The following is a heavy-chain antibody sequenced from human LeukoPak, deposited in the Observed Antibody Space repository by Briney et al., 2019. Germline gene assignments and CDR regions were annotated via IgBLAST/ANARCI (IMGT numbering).Heavy chain of an antibody. V-gene: IGHV4-34*01. CDR3: AREYDSSGYYQFDP. CDR1: GGSFSGYY. D-gene: IGHD3-22*01. CDR2: INHSGST. J-gene: IGHJ5*02. Sequence: SETLSLTCAVYGGSFSGYYWSWIRQPPGKGLEWIGEINHSGSTNYNPSLKSRVTISVDTSKNQFSLKLSSVTAADTAVYYCAREYDSSGYYQFDPWGQGTLVTVSS.